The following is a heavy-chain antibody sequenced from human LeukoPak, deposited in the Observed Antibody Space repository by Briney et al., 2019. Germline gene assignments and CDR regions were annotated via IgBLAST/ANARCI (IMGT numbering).Heavy chain of an antibody. Sequence: SETLSLTCTVSGGSISSGSYYWSWIRQPAGKGLEWIGRFYTSGSTNYNPSLKSRVTISVDTSKNQFSLKLSSVTAADTAVYYCARHDYSLYYFDYWGQGTLATVSS. D-gene: IGHD4-11*01. CDR2: FYTSGST. J-gene: IGHJ4*02. V-gene: IGHV4-61*02. CDR3: ARHDYSLYYFDY. CDR1: GGSISSGSYY.